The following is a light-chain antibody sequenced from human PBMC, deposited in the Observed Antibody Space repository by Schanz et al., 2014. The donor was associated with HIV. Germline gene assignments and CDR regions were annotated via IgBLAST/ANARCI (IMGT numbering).Light chain of an antibody. CDR3: QKYNSAPHT. V-gene: IGKV4-1*01. J-gene: IGKJ2*01. Sequence: DIVMTQSPDSLAVSLGERATINCKSSQTVLYSSNNKNHLAWYQQKPGQPPKLLFYWASTRESGVPDRFSGSGSGTDFTLTISSLQPEDFATYYCQKYNSAPHTFGQGTKLEIK. CDR1: QTVLYSSNNKNH. CDR2: WAS.